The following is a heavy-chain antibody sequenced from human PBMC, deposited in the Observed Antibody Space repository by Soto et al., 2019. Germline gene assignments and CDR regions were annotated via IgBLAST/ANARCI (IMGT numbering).Heavy chain of an antibody. J-gene: IGHJ4*02. D-gene: IGHD3-3*01. CDR3: AHNRLYYDFWSGYWDY. V-gene: IGHV2-5*02. Sequence: QITLKESGPTLVKPTQPLTLTCTFSGFSLSTSGVGVGWIRQPPGKALEWLALIYWDDDKRYSPSLKSRLTITKDTSKNQVVLTMTNMDPVDTATYYCAHNRLYYDFWSGYWDYWGQGTLVTVSS. CDR1: GFSLSTSGVG. CDR2: IYWDDDK.